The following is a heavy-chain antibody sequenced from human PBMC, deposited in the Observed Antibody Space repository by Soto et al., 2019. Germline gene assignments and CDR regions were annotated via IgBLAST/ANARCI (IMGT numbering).Heavy chain of an antibody. J-gene: IGHJ6*02. CDR1: GYSFTTYG. CDR3: AREGPAPYYYYGMDV. Sequence: QVQLVQSRGEVKKPGASVKASCKTSGYSFTTYGISWVRQAPGQGLEWMGWISGYNGNTNYAQNLQGRVTMTTDTSTSTAYMELRSLRSDDTAVYYCAREGPAPYYYYGMDVWGQGSTVTVSS. CDR2: ISGYNGNT. V-gene: IGHV1-18*01.